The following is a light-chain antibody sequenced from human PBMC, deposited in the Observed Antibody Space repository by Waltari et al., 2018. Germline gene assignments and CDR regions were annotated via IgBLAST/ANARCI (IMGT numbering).Light chain of an antibody. CDR3: QQYNSYSRT. CDR2: KAS. CDR1: QSFSTW. Sequence: DIQMTQSPSTLSASVGDRVTITCRASQSFSTWLAWNQQKPGKAPKLVIYKASSLESGVPSRFSGSGSGTEFTLTISSLQPDDFATYYCQQYNSYSRTFGQGTKVEI. J-gene: IGKJ1*01. V-gene: IGKV1-5*03.